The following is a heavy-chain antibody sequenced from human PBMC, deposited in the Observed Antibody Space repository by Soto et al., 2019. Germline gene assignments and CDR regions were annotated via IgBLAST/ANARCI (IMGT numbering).Heavy chain of an antibody. D-gene: IGHD6-19*01. CDR2: ISSSSSTI. CDR3: ARDHVAGDFDY. J-gene: IGHJ4*02. Sequence: EVQLVESGGGLVQPGGSLRLSCAASGFTFSSYSMNWVRQAPGKGLEWVSYISSSSSTIYYADSVKGRFTISRDNAKNSLDLQMNSLRDEDTAVYYCARDHVAGDFDYWGQGTLVTVSS. V-gene: IGHV3-48*02. CDR1: GFTFSSYS.